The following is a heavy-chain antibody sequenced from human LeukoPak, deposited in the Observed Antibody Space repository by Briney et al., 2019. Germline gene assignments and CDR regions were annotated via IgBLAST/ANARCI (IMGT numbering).Heavy chain of an antibody. CDR2: IGDHGNNI. J-gene: IGHJ4*02. Sequence: PGRSLRLSCAASGFTFRNYAMHWVRQAPGKGLEWVAAIGDHGNNIYYEDPVKGRFTISRDNPENTLYLQVASLRAEDTAVYYCARYRTTSCYDYWGQGTLVTVSS. D-gene: IGHD2-2*01. V-gene: IGHV3-33*01. CDR1: GFTFRNYA. CDR3: ARYRTTSCYDY.